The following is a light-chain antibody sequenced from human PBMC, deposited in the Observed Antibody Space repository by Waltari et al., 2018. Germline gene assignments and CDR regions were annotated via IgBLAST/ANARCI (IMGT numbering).Light chain of an antibody. CDR1: QSVSSSY. CDR2: GAS. V-gene: IGKV3-20*01. J-gene: IGKJ1*01. CDR3: QQYGSSPPT. Sequence: EIVLTQSPGTLSLSPGERATLSCRASQSVSSSYLAWYQLKPGQAPRLLIYGASSRATGIPDRFSGIGSGTDFTLTISRLEPEDFAVYYCQQYGSSPPTFGQGTKVEIK.